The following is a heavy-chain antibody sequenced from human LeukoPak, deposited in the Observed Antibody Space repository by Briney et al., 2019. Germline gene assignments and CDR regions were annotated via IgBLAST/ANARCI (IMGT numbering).Heavy chain of an antibody. CDR2: ISAYNGNT. CDR1: GYTFTSYG. Sequence: GASVKVSCKASGYTFTSYGISWVRQAPEQGLEWMGWISAYNGNTNYAQKLQGRVTMTTDTSTSTAYMDLRSLRSDDTAVYYCARVRNSGFRYVDSWGQGILVTVSS. J-gene: IGHJ4*02. V-gene: IGHV1-18*01. D-gene: IGHD5-12*01. CDR3: ARVRNSGFRYVDS.